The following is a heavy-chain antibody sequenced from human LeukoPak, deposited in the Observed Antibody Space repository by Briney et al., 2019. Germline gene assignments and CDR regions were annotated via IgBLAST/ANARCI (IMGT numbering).Heavy chain of an antibody. CDR2: IIPIFGTA. CDR3: ARGSYGSGSYLTKIFDY. CDR1: GGTFSSYA. Sequence: WASVKVSCKASGGTFSSYAISWVRQAPGQGLEWMGGIIPIFGTANYAQKFQGRVTITADKSTSTAYMELSSLRSEDTAVYYCARGSYGSGSYLTKIFDYWGQGTLVTVSS. J-gene: IGHJ4*02. V-gene: IGHV1-69*06. D-gene: IGHD3-10*01.